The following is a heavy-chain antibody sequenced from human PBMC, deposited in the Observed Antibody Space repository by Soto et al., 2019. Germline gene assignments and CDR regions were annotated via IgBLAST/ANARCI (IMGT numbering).Heavy chain of an antibody. Sequence: AASVKVSCKASGGTFSSYAISWVRQAPGQGLEWMGGIIPIFGTAHYAQKFKGRVTITADESTSTAYMELSSLRSEDTAVYYCASEEVYSYGPGGHYYYYYGMDVWGQGTTVTVSS. J-gene: IGHJ6*02. CDR1: GGTFSSYA. D-gene: IGHD5-18*01. V-gene: IGHV1-69*13. CDR3: ASEEVYSYGPGGHYYYYYGMDV. CDR2: IIPIFGTA.